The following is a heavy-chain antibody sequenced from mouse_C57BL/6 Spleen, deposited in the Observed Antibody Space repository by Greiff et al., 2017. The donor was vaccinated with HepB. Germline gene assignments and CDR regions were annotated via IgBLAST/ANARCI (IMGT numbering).Heavy chain of an antibody. CDR2: IDPEDGET. Sequence: EVKLQESGAELVKPGASVKLSCTASGFNIKDYYMHWVKQRTEQGLEWIGRIDPEDGETKYAPKFQGKATITADTSSNTAYLQLSSLTSEDTAVYYCARKEEGTAQATGAMDYWGQGTSVTVSS. CDR3: ARKEEGTAQATGAMDY. CDR1: GFNIKDYY. J-gene: IGHJ4*01. V-gene: IGHV14-2*01. D-gene: IGHD3-2*02.